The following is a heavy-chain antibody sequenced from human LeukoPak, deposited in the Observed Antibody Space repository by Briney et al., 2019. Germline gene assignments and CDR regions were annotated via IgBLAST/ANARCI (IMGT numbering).Heavy chain of an antibody. CDR2: MNEYGSEI. Sequence: GGSLRLPCAVSGFIFSDFSMSWVRQAPGKGLEWVAKMNEYGSEIFYVDSVKGRFTISRDNSKNSLYLQMDNLRAEDTAVYYCARPRGCGSARCNNFDYWGQGTLVTVSS. D-gene: IGHD2-2*01. J-gene: IGHJ4*02. V-gene: IGHV3-7*01. CDR3: ARPRGCGSARCNNFDY. CDR1: GFIFSDFS.